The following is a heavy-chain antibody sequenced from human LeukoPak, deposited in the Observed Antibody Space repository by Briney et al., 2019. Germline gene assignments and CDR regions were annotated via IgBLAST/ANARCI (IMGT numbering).Heavy chain of an antibody. D-gene: IGHD6-19*01. CDR1: GFTFITYA. CDR2: ISNNGEDT. J-gene: IGHJ4*02. CDR3: VSGGGVVAGTYDY. Sequence: GGSLRLSCVASGFTFITYAFHWVRQAPGKGLEYVSAISNNGEDTYYADSVKGRFTISRDNSKNTLYLQMGSLRAEDMAVYYCVSGGGVVAGTYDYWGQGTLVTVSS. V-gene: IGHV3-64*02.